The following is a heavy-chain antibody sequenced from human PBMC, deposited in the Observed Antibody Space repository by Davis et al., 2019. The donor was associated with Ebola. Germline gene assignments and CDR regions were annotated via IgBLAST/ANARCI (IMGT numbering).Heavy chain of an antibody. CDR1: GYTFTDYY. CDR3: AQGSGSYIY. Sequence: ASVKVSCKASGYTFTDYYMHWVRQAPGQALEWMGRINPNSGGANYAQKFQGRVTMTRDTSISTAYMELSSLRPEDTAVYYCAQGSGSYIYWGQGTLVTVAS. J-gene: IGHJ4*02. V-gene: IGHV1-2*06. D-gene: IGHD3-10*01. CDR2: INPNSGGA.